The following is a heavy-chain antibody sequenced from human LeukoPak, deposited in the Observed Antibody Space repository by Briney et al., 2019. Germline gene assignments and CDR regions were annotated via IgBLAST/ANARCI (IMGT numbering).Heavy chain of an antibody. J-gene: IGHJ3*02. CDR2: ISYDGSDK. CDR1: GFTFRTYT. D-gene: IGHD3-22*01. CDR3: ARGAGYDSSGYPPGDAFDI. V-gene: IGHV3-30*14. Sequence: GGSLRLSCAASGFTFRTYTIHWVRQAPGKGLEWVAVISYDGSDKYYADSVKGRFTISRDNSKNTLSLQMNSLRAEDTAVYYCARGAGYDSSGYPPGDAFDIWGQGTMVTVSS.